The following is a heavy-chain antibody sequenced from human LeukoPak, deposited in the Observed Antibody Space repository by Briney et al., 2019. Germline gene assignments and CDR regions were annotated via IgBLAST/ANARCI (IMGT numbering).Heavy chain of an antibody. Sequence: GSSVKVSCKASGGTFSSYTISWVRQAPGQGPEWMGRIIPILGIANYAQKFQGRVTITADKSTSTAYMELSSLRSEDTAVYYCAREAQEYCSSTSCYPYYYYYYMDVWGKGTTVTVSS. V-gene: IGHV1-69*04. D-gene: IGHD2-2*01. CDR2: IIPILGIA. J-gene: IGHJ6*03. CDR1: GGTFSSYT. CDR3: AREAQEYCSSTSCYPYYYYYYMDV.